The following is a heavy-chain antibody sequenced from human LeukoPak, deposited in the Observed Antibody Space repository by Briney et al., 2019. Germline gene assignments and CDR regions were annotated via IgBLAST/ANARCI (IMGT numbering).Heavy chain of an antibody. CDR2: IYYSGST. J-gene: IGHJ3*02. CDR3: AAQSLCSGGSCYSIFPFDI. CDR1: GCSISSGDYY. D-gene: IGHD2-15*01. Sequence: PSETLSLTCTVSGCSISSGDYYWSWIGQPQGQGLEWVGYIYYSGSTYYNPSLKSRVTISVDTSKNQFSLKLSSVTAADTAVYYCAAQSLCSGGSCYSIFPFDIWGQGTMVTVSS. V-gene: IGHV4-30-4*01.